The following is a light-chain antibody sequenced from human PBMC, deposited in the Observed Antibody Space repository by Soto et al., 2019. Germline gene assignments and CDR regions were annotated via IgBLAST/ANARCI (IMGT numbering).Light chain of an antibody. CDR3: AACDDSLNGVL. J-gene: IGLJ3*02. V-gene: IGLV1-44*01. Sequence: QSVLTQPPSASGTPGQRVTISCSGSSSNIGSNPVHWYQQVPGTAPKLLIHNNNQRPSGVPARFSGSKSGTSASLAISGLQYEDEDGDYCAACDDSLNGVLFGGGTKLTVL. CDR2: NNN. CDR1: SSNIGSNP.